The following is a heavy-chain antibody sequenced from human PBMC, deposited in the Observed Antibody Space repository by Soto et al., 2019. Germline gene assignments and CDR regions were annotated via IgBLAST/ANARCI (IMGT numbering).Heavy chain of an antibody. CDR2: IFYSGGT. CDR1: GDSISTDY. V-gene: IGHV4-59*01. D-gene: IGHD1-1*01. Sequence: PSETLSLTCTVSGDSISTDYWSWIRQPPGKGLQWIGYIFYSGGTAYNPSLKSRVTISLDMSKKQIPLKLSSVTTADTATYFCARLQLVQKVIDYWGQGTLVTVSS. CDR3: ARLQLVQKVIDY. J-gene: IGHJ4*02.